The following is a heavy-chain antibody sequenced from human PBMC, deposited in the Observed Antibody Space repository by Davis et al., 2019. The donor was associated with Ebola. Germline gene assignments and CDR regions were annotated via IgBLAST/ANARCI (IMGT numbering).Heavy chain of an antibody. CDR3: ARDLHYYYYGMDV. V-gene: IGHV4-39*07. CDR1: GGSISSSSYY. Sequence: PSETLSLTCTVSGGSISSSSYYWGWIRQPPGKGLEWIGEINHSGSTNYNPSLKSRVTISVDTSKNQFSLKLSSVTAADTAVYYCARDLHYYYYGMDVWGQGTTVTVSS. CDR2: INHSGST. J-gene: IGHJ6*02. D-gene: IGHD4-11*01.